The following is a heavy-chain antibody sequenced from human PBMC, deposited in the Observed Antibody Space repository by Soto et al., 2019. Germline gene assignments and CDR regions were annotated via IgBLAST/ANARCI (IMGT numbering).Heavy chain of an antibody. CDR3: ARDRLGQWLVNDAFDI. V-gene: IGHV1-18*04. Sequence: ASVKVSCKASGYTFTSYGISWVRQAPGQGLEWMGWISAYNGNTNYAQKLQGRVTMTTGTSTSTAYMELRSLRSDDTAVYYCARDRLGQWLVNDAFDIWGQGTMVTDS. J-gene: IGHJ3*02. D-gene: IGHD6-19*01. CDR1: GYTFTSYG. CDR2: ISAYNGNT.